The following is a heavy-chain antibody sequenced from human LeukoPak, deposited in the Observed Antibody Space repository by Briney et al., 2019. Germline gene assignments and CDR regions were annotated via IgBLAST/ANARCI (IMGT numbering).Heavy chain of an antibody. J-gene: IGHJ4*02. CDR2: ISAYNGNT. D-gene: IGHD3-3*01. V-gene: IGHV1-18*04. Sequence: ASVKVSCKASGYTFTGYYMHWVRQAPGQGLEWMGWISAYNGNTNYAQKLQGRVTMTTDTSTSTAYMELRSLRSDDTAVYYCARGGTIFGVVITPSFDYWGQGTLVTVSS. CDR1: GYTFTGYY. CDR3: ARGGTIFGVVITPSFDY.